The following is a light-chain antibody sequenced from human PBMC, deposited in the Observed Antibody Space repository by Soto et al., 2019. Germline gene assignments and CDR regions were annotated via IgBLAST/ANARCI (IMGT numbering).Light chain of an antibody. J-gene: IGKJ3*01. V-gene: IGKV3-20*01. CDR2: DAS. CDR1: QSVSSNY. Sequence: IVLTQSPDTLSLSPGERATLSCRASQSVSSNYLAWYQQKLGQAPRLLIYDASSRATGIPDRFSGSGSGTDFTLTISRLEPEDFAVYYCQQYGSKFTFGPGTKVDIK. CDR3: QQYGSKFT.